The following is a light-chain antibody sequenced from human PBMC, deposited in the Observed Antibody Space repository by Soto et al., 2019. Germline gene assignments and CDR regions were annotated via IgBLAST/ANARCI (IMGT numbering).Light chain of an antibody. CDR3: QQYGSSPFN. J-gene: IGKJ3*01. CDR2: CAS. V-gene: IGKV3-20*01. CDR1: QSVSSSY. Sequence: EIVLTQSPGTLSLSPGERATLSCRASQSVSSSYLAWYQQKPGQAPRLLIYCASSRATGIPDRFSGSGSGKDFTLTISRLEPEDFSVYYCQQYGSSPFNFGPGTKVDIK.